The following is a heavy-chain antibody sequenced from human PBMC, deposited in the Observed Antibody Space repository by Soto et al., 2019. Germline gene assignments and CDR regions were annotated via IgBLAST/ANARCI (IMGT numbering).Heavy chain of an antibody. V-gene: IGHV3-66*01. D-gene: IGHD2-21*01. CDR3: ARDGGNSGGGWTHWYYYIDV. J-gene: IGHJ6*03. Sequence: EVQLVESGGGLVQPGGSLRLSCAASGITVSSSYMSWARQAPGKGLEWDSVIYSGGSTYYADSAKGRFTISRDNYKNGLYLQLNSLIAEDTAVYYCARDGGNSGGGWTHWYYYIDVWGKGTTVTVSS. CDR2: IYSGGST. CDR1: GITVSSSY.